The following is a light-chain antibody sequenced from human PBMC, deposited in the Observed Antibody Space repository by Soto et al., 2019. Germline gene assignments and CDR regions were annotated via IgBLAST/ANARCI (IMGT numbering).Light chain of an antibody. CDR3: QQYGSSGT. Sequence: EMVLTQSPGSLSLSPLERAAPSFRASQSVSSNLAWYQQKPGQAPRLLIYGASNRATGIPDRFSGSGSGTDFTLTISRLETEDFAVYYCQQYGSSGTFGQGTKVDIK. CDR2: GAS. CDR1: QSVSSN. V-gene: IGKV3-20*01. J-gene: IGKJ1*01.